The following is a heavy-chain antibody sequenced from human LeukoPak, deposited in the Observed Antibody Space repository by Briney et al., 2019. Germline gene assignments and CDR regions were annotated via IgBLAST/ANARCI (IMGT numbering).Heavy chain of an antibody. J-gene: IGHJ4*02. CDR3: AGDFDY. Sequence: GGSLRLSCAASGFTFNSYAMNWVRQAPGKGLEWVSSISSGGDTNYADSVKGRFTISRDNSKNTLYLQMNSLRVEDTAIYYCAGDFDYWGQGTLVTDSS. CDR1: GFTFNSYA. V-gene: IGHV3-23*01. CDR2: ISSGGDT.